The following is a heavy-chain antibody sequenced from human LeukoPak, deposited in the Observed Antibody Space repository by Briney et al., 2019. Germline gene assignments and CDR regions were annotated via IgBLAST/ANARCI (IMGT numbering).Heavy chain of an antibody. V-gene: IGHV4-34*01. D-gene: IGHD2-2*01. CDR1: GGSFSGYY. CDR2: INHSGST. J-gene: IGHJ4*02. Sequence: SETLSLTCAVYGGSFSGYYWSWIRQPPGKGLEWIGEINHSGSTNYNPSLKSRVTISVDTSKHQFSLKLSSVTAADTAVYYCARRYCSSTSCYAFDYWGQGTLVTVSS. CDR3: ARRYCSSTSCYAFDY.